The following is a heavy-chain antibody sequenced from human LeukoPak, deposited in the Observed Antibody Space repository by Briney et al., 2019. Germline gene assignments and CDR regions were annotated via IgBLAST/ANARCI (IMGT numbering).Heavy chain of an antibody. D-gene: IGHD3-10*01. CDR2: IYYSGST. J-gene: IGHJ4*02. V-gene: IGHV4-59*01. CDR1: GGSISSYY. Sequence: PSETLSLTCTVSGGSISSYYWSWIRQPPGKGLEWIGYIYYSGSTNYNPSLKSRVTISVDTSKNQFSLKLSSVTAADTAVYYCARGGFGETYLDYWGQGTLVTVSS. CDR3: ARGGFGETYLDY.